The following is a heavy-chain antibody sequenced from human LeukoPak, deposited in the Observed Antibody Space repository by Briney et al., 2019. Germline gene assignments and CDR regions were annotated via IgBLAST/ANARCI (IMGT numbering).Heavy chain of an antibody. CDR2: IKQDGIEK. CDR3: ARDRFYGDLAGVSDY. CDR1: GFTLITFW. D-gene: IGHD4-17*01. J-gene: IGHJ4*02. Sequence: GGSLRLSCAASGFTLITFWKGWVRQTPGKGLEWVANIKQDGIEKYYVESVRGRFTISRDNAKNSLFLQMNSLKAEDTAVYYCARDRFYGDLAGVSDYWGRGTLVTVSS. V-gene: IGHV3-7*01.